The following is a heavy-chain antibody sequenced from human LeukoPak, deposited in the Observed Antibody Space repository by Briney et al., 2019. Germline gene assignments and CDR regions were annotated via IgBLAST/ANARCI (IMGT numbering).Heavy chain of an antibody. CDR1: GFNVSGNY. V-gene: IGHV3-66*01. CDR2: MYRGDRT. CDR3: ARSECTAGSCNWFDP. Sequence: GGSLRLSCAASGFNVSGNYMTWVRQAPGKGLEWVSFMYRGDRTYYADSVKGRFTMSRDDMKRTVYLQMDSLRAGDTAVYYCARSECTAGSCNWFDPWGQGTPVTVSP. D-gene: IGHD2-8*02. J-gene: IGHJ5*02.